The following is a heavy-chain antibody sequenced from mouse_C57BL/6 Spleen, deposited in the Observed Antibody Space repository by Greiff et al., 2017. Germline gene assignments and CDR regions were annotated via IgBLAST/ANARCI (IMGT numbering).Heavy chain of an antibody. CDR3: ATPYYSNYVEYFDY. J-gene: IGHJ2*01. CDR1: GYTFTSYW. D-gene: IGHD2-5*01. CDR2: IYPSDSET. V-gene: IGHV1-61*01. Sequence: QVQLQQPGAELVRPGSSVKLSCKASGYTFTSYWMDWVKQRPGQGLEWIGNIYPSDSETHYNQKFKDKATLTVDKSSSTAYMQLSSLTAEDSAVYYCATPYYSNYVEYFDYWGQGTTLTVSS.